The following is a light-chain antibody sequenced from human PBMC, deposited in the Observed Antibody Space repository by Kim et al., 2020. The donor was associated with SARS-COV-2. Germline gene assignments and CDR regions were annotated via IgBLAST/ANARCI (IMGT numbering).Light chain of an antibody. Sequence: PGESSTLSCRASQSVSSNYFAWYHQRPGRAPRLLIYLASTRATGAPDRFSGSGSGTDFTLTIRRLEPEDSGVFYCQQYDTSPYTFGQGTKLEI. CDR1: QSVSSNY. J-gene: IGKJ2*01. CDR3: QQYDTSPYT. V-gene: IGKV3-20*01. CDR2: LAS.